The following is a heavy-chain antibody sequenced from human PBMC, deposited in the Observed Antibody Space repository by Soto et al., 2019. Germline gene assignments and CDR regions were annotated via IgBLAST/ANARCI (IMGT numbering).Heavy chain of an antibody. D-gene: IGHD6-19*01. J-gene: IGHJ5*02. CDR1: GFTFSSYA. CDR2: ISGSGGST. V-gene: IGHV3-23*01. Sequence: GGSMKISCAASGFTFSSYAMSWVRKTTGKGLEWVSAISGSGGSTYYADSVKGRFTISRDNSKNTLYLQMNSLRAEDTAVYYCAKDQSNGQWLVLNWFDPWGQGTLVTVSS. CDR3: AKDQSNGQWLVLNWFDP.